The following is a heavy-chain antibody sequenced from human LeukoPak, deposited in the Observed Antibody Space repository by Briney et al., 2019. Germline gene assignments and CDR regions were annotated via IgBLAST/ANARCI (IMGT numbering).Heavy chain of an antibody. V-gene: IGHV3-33*06. CDR2: IWYDGSNK. J-gene: IGHJ4*02. CDR1: GFTFSSYG. Sequence: GGSLRLSCAASGFTFSSYGMHWVRQAPGKGLEWVAVIWYDGSNKYYADSVKGRFTISRDNSKNTLYLQMNSLRAEDTAVYYCAKRINYLRRPYYFDYWGQGTLVTVSS. D-gene: IGHD4-11*01. CDR3: AKRINYLRRPYYFDY.